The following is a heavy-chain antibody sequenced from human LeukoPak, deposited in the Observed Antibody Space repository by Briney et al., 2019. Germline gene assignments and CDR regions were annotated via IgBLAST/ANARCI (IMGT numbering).Heavy chain of an antibody. D-gene: IGHD3-22*01. CDR1: GYSISSGYY. Sequence: SETLSLTCTVSGYSISSGYYWGWIRQPPGKGLEWIGSIYHSGSTYYNPSLKSRVTISVDTSKNQFSLKLSSVTAADTAVYYWGKAGYVGSVYYLDYWAQEPWSPSPQ. CDR2: IYHSGST. CDR3: GKAGYVGSVYYLDY. J-gene: IGHJ4*02. V-gene: IGHV4-38-2*02.